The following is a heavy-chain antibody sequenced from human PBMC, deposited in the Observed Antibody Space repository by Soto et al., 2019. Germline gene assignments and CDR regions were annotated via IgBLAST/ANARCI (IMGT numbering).Heavy chain of an antibody. Sequence: HPGGSLRLSCAASGFTFSSYAMSWVRQAPGKGLEWVSAISGSGGSTYYADSVKGLFTISRDTSKNTLYLQMNSLRAEDTAVYYCAKNRYDWSSLLVTHMEVGGPGATVNVSS. CDR1: GFTFSSYA. CDR3: AKNRYDWSSLLVTHMEV. V-gene: IGHV3-23*01. CDR2: ISGSGGST. J-gene: IGHJ6*02. D-gene: IGHD1-20*01.